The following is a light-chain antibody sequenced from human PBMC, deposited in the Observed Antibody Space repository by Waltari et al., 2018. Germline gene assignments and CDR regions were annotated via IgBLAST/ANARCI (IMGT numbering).Light chain of an antibody. J-gene: IGLJ3*02. CDR1: SGHRSYI. V-gene: IGLV4-60*03. CDR3: ETWDSNTRV. Sequence: QPVLTQSSSASASLGSSVKLTCTLSSGHRSYIIAWHQPRPGKAPRYLMKLEGSGSYNKGSGVPDRFSGSSSGADRYLTISNLQSEDEADYFCETWDSNTRVFGGGTKLTVL. CDR2: LEGSGSY.